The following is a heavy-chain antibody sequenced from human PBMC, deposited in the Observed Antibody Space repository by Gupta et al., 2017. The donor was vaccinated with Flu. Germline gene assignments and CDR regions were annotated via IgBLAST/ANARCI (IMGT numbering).Heavy chain of an antibody. Sequence: EVQVLESGGGLVQPGGSLRLSCAASGFTLTTYAMTWVSQTPGKGLESVSSPAVRWESNFYAESVKGRFCSFTDGSTKAFFKQLMSLRAEDASVSYCETEGTGTTGVDRGGPGTLGTVSS. CDR1: GFTLTTYA. J-gene: IGHJ5*02. V-gene: IGHV3-23*01. CDR3: ETEGTGTTGVDR. D-gene: IGHD2-8*01. CDR2: PAVRWESN.